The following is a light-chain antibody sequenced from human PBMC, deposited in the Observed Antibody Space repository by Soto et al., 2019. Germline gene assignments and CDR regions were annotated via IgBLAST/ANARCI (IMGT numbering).Light chain of an antibody. Sequence: DIPMTQSPSSLSASVGDRVTITCRSSQSITTYLNWYQQKPGKAPKLLIYAASSLQTGVPSRFSGSGSGTDFTLTISSLLPEDFATYYCQQTYSFPLTFGPGTKVDIK. J-gene: IGKJ3*01. CDR3: QQTYSFPLT. CDR1: QSITTY. CDR2: AAS. V-gene: IGKV1-39*01.